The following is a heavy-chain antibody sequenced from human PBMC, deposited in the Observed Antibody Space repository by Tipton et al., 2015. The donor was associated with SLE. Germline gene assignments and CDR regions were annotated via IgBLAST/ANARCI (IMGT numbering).Heavy chain of an antibody. CDR3: ARGLHTAMVYFDY. V-gene: IGHV3-21*01. CDR2: ISLSSTYL. Sequence: SLRLSCAASGFIFSSYTMNWVRQAPGKGLEWVSSISLSSTYLYYPDSLKGRFTISRDNAKNSLYLQMNSLRAEDTAVYYCARGLHTAMVYFDYWGKGALVTVSS. J-gene: IGHJ4*02. D-gene: IGHD5-18*01. CDR1: GFIFSSYT.